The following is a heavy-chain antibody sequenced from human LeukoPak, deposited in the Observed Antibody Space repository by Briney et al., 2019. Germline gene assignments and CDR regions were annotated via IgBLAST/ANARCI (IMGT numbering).Heavy chain of an antibody. Sequence: GGSLRLSCAASGFTVSSNYMSWVRQAPGKGLEWVAVISYDGSNKYYADSVKGRFTISRDNSKNTLYLQMNSLRAEDTAVYYCARGQSIAAAGIGYWGQGTLVTVSS. CDR2: ISYDGSNK. J-gene: IGHJ4*02. V-gene: IGHV3-30-3*01. CDR3: ARGQSIAAAGIGY. CDR1: GFTVSSNY. D-gene: IGHD6-13*01.